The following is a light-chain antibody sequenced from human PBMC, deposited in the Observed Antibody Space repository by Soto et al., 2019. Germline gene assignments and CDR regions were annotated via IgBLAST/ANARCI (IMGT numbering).Light chain of an antibody. V-gene: IGKV3-20*01. CDR2: GAS. J-gene: IGKJ1*01. CDR3: QQYRDSLGT. Sequence: EIVLMQSPGTLSLSQGERATLSCRASQSVISTYLAWYQQKPGQAPRLLIYGASSRATGIPDRFSGSGSGTDFTLTISRLEPEDFAVYYCQQYRDSLGTFGQGTKVDIK. CDR1: QSVISTY.